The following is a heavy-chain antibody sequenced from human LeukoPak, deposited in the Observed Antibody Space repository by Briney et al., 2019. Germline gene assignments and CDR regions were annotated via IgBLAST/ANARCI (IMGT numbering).Heavy chain of an antibody. CDR2: ISSSSSTI. J-gene: IGHJ4*02. CDR3: ARAGYSSGWYEYYFDY. Sequence: GGSLRHSCAASGFPFSIYLMNWVRPAPEEGLGWVSYISSSSSTIYHADSGKGRFTISRDNAKISLYLQMNSLRAEDTAVYYCARAGYSSGWYEYYFDYWGQGTLVTVSS. V-gene: IGHV3-48*03. D-gene: IGHD6-19*01. CDR1: GFPFSIYL.